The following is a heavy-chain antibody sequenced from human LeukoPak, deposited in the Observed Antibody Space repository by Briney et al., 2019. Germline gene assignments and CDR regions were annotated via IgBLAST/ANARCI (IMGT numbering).Heavy chain of an antibody. V-gene: IGHV3-23*01. D-gene: IGHD6-19*01. Sequence: GGSLRLSCAASGFTFSSYAMSWVRQAPGKGLEWVSVISGSGGSTYYADSVKGRFTISRDNSKNTLYLQMNSLRAEDTAVYYCAKGNSGWFFTLDYWGQGTLVTVSS. CDR3: AKGNSGWFFTLDY. CDR1: GFTFSSYA. J-gene: IGHJ4*02. CDR2: ISGSGGST.